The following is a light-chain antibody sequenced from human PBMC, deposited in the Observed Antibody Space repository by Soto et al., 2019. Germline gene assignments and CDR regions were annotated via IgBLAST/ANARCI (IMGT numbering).Light chain of an antibody. CDR3: QQYNSYSLT. CDR2: KAS. CDR1: QSISDW. J-gene: IGKJ4*01. V-gene: IGKV1-5*03. Sequence: DIQMTQSPSTLSASVGDRVTITCRASQSISDWLAWYQQKPGKAPKLLIYKASSLESGVPSRFSGSGSGTEFTLTISCLQPDDFATYYCQQYNSYSLTFGGGTKVEIK.